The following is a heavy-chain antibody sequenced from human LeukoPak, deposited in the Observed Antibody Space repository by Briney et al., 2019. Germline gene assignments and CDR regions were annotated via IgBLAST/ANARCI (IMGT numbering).Heavy chain of an antibody. J-gene: IGHJ4*02. V-gene: IGHV1-3*01. CDR2: INGGNGKI. D-gene: IGHD2-2*01. Sequence: ASVKVSCKAPGYTFTGYAIHRVRQAPGQRLEWMGWINGGNGKIKYSQKLQGRVTMTRDTSASAAYMELSSLRSEDTAVYYCVRDWGYQLLAYWGQGTLVTVSS. CDR1: GYTFTGYA. CDR3: VRDWGYQLLAY.